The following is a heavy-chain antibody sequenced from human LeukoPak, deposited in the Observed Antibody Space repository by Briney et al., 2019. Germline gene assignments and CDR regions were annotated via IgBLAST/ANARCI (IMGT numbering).Heavy chain of an antibody. D-gene: IGHD3-16*01. J-gene: IGHJ4*02. CDR1: GFTFSSYG. V-gene: IGHV3-33*01. CDR3: AGDGGL. CDR2: IWYDGSNE. Sequence: PGGSLRLSCAASGFTFSSYGMHWVRQAPGKGLEWVAIIWYDGSNEYYADSVKGRFTISRDNAKKSVYLQMNSLRDEDTAVYYCAGDGGLWGQGTLVTVSS.